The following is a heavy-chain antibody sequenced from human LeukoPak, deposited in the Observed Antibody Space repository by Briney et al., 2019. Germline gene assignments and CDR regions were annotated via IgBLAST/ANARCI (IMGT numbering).Heavy chain of an antibody. CDR1: GFTFSSYS. J-gene: IGHJ3*02. CDR2: ISSSSSYI. CDR3: ARESSGGYYFDVFDI. V-gene: IGHV3-21*01. D-gene: IGHD3-22*01. Sequence: GGSLRLSCAASGFTFSSYSMNWVRQAPGKGLEWVSSISSSSSYIYYADSVKGRFTISRDNAKNSLYLQMNSLRAEDTAVYYCARESSGGYYFDVFDIWGQGTMVTVSS.